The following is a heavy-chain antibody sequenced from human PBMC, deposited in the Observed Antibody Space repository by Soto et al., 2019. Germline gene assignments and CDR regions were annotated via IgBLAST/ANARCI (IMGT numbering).Heavy chain of an antibody. D-gene: IGHD2-8*02. CDR3: ARSTLSTDFEY. CDR1: GFSLTTNEVY. J-gene: IGHJ4*02. CDR2: IYGDNDK. V-gene: IGHV2-5*02. Sequence: QITLKESGPTLVKPTQTLTLTCTFSGFSLTTNEVYVGWIRQPPGKALEWLALIYGDNDKRYSPSLKSRLTITQDTSKNQVVLTMTNVDPVDTATYYCARSTLSTDFEYWGQGTLVTVSS.